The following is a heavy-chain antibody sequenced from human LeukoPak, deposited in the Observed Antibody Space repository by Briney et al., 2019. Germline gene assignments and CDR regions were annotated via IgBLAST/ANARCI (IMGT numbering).Heavy chain of an antibody. CDR2: IKQSGST. D-gene: IGHD1-26*01. CDR1: GGSFSGYY. CDR3: TRHPPCSGSYFGCFDP. V-gene: IGHV4-34*01. Sequence: SETLSLTCVVYGGSFSGYYWNWISQPPGKGLEWIGEIKQSGSTNYNPSLTSRVTISLDPSTDQFALKLSSVTAADTAVYCWTRHPPCSGSYFGCFDPWGKGTLVTVSS. J-gene: IGHJ5*02.